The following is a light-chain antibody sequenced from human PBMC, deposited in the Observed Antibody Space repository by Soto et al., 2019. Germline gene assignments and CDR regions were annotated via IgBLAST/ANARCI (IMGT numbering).Light chain of an antibody. CDR1: SSDVGGYNY. J-gene: IGLJ2*01. CDR3: SSNAGSIGV. CDR2: EVI. V-gene: IGLV2-8*01. Sequence: QSALTQPPSASGSPGQSVTISCTGTSSDVGGYNYVSWYQHHPGKAPKLMIYEVIKRPSGVPDRFSGSKSGNTASLTVSGLQAEDEADYYCSSNAGSIGVFGGGTKLTVL.